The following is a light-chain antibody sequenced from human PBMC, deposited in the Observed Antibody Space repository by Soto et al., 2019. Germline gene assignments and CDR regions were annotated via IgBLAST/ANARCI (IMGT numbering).Light chain of an antibody. Sequence: IQLTQSPSSLSASVGDRVTITCRVSQGISSYLNWYRQKPGKVPKLLIYDASSLESGVPSRFSGSGSATEFTLTISSLQPDDFATYYCQQYNNYWTFGQGTKVDIK. CDR2: DAS. V-gene: IGKV1D-13*01. CDR3: QQYNNYWT. CDR1: QGISSY. J-gene: IGKJ1*01.